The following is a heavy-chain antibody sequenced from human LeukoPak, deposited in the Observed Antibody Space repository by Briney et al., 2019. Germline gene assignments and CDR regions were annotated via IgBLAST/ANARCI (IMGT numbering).Heavy chain of an antibody. J-gene: IGHJ3*02. CDR2: ISSSGSTI. CDR3: ARGCSSTSCSDAFDI. V-gene: IGHV3-48*04. D-gene: IGHD2-2*01. Sequence: PGGSLRLSCAASGFTFSSYSMNWIRQAPGKGLEWVSYISSSGSTIYYADSVKGRFTISRDNAKNSLYLQMNSLRAEDTAVYYCARGCSSTSCSDAFDIWGQGTMVTVSS. CDR1: GFTFSSYS.